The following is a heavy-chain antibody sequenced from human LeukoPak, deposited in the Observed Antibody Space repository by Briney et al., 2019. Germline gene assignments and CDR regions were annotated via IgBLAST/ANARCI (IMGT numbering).Heavy chain of an antibody. D-gene: IGHD3-3*01. Sequence: ASVKVSCKASGYTFTGYYMHWVRQAPGQGLEWMGWINPNSGGTNYAQKFQGRVTMTRDTSISTAYMELSRLRSDDTAVYYCARDTISDAFRGDYWGQGTLVTVSS. J-gene: IGHJ4*02. CDR1: GYTFTGYY. V-gene: IGHV1-2*02. CDR2: INPNSGGT. CDR3: ARDTISDAFRGDY.